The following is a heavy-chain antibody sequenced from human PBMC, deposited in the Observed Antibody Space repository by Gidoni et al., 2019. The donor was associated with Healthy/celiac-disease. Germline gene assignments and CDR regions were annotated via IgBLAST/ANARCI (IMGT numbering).Heavy chain of an antibody. D-gene: IGHD3-10*01. CDR2: IYTSGST. CDR3: ASEGFYYGSGSYYNVDY. V-gene: IGHV4-61*02. J-gene: IGHJ4*02. Sequence: QVQLQESGPGLVKPSQTLSLTCTVSGGSISSGSYYWSWIRQPAGKGLEWIGRIYTSGSTHYNPSLKSRVTISVGTSKNQFSLKLSSVTAADTAVYYCASEGFYYGSGSYYNVDYWGQGTLVTVSS. CDR1: GGSISSGSYY.